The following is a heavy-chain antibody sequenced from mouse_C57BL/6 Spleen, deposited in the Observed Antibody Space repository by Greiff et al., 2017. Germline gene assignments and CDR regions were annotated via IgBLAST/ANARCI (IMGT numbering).Heavy chain of an antibody. V-gene: IGHV1-52*01. CDR1: GYTFTSNW. CDR3: ARGSYYGSSYEAMDY. D-gene: IGHD1-1*01. J-gene: IGHJ4*01. CDR2: IDPSDSET. Sequence: QVQLQQPGAELVRPGSSVKLSCKASGYTFTSNWMHWVKQRPIQGLEWIGNIDPSDSETHYNQKFKDKATLTVDKSSSTAYMQLSSLTSEDSAVYYCARGSYYGSSYEAMDYWGQGTSVTVSS.